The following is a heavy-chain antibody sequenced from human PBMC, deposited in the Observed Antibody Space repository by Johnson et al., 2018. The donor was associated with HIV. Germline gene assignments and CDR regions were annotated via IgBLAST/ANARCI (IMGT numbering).Heavy chain of an antibody. CDR1: GFTFSTYA. CDR2: ISYDGSDI. D-gene: IGHD5-12*01. J-gene: IGHJ3*02. V-gene: IGHV3-30*04. Sequence: QVQLVESGGGVVQPGRSLRLSCAASGFTFSTYAMHWVRQAPGKGLEWVAVISYDGSDIYHADSVKGRFNISRDNAKNSLYLQMNSLRAEDTALYYCAREGLRHDAFDIWGQGTMVTVSS. CDR3: AREGLRHDAFDI.